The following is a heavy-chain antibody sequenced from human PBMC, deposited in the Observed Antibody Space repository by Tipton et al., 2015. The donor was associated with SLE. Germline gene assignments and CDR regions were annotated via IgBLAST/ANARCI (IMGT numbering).Heavy chain of an antibody. J-gene: IGHJ3*02. V-gene: IGHV4-31*03. CDR1: GGSIRSGDYY. CDR3: ARDSAHYGSGDGAFDI. D-gene: IGHD3-10*01. CDR2: IYYSGST. Sequence: TLSLTCTVSGGSIRSGDYYWSWIRQHPGKGLEWIGYIYYSGSTYYNPSLKSRITISLDTSKNQFSLKLSSVTAADTAVYYCARDSAHYGSGDGAFDIWGQGTMITVSS.